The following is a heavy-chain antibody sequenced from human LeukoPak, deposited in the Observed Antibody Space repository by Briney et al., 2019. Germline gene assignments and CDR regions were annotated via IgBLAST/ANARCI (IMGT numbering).Heavy chain of an antibody. J-gene: IGHJ4*02. CDR1: GFTFSTHW. CDR2: IKGDGTST. Sequence: GGSLRLSCTVSGFTFSTHWMRWVRQAPGKGLVWVSHIKGDGTSTNYADSVKGRSTISRDNAKNTLFLQMNSLRAEDTAVYYCARDGLAAAADYWGQGTLVTVSS. D-gene: IGHD6-13*01. V-gene: IGHV3-74*01. CDR3: ARDGLAAAADY.